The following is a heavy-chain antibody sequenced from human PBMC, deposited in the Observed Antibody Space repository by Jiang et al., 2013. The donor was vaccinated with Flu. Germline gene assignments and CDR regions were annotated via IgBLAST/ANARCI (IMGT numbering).Heavy chain of an antibody. J-gene: IGHJ4*02. V-gene: IGHV4-31*03. Sequence: GSGLVKPSQTLSLTCTVSGGSISSGGYYWSWIRQHPGKGLEWIGYIYYSGSTYYNPSLQSRVTISVDTSNNQFSLKLSSVTAADSAVYYCARHGGYDFGDWYYFDYWGQGTLVTVAS. CDR3: ARHGGYDFGDWYYFDY. CDR2: IYYSGST. D-gene: IGHD5-12*01. CDR1: GGSISSGGYY.